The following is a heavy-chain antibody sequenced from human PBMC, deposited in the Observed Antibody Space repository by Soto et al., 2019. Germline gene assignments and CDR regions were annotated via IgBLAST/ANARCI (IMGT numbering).Heavy chain of an antibody. CDR3: ARDDRVRGHFDY. CDR1: GFTFSTYG. V-gene: IGHV3-33*01. D-gene: IGHD3-10*01. CDR2: VWYDGSHQ. J-gene: IGHJ4*02. Sequence: QVQLVESGGGVVQPGKFLRLSCEASGFTFSTYGMHWVRQAPGKGLEWVAVVWYDGSHQYYADSVKGRFTISRDNSKNTVYLQMSSLRAEDTAVYYCARDDRVRGHFDYWGQGRLVTVSS.